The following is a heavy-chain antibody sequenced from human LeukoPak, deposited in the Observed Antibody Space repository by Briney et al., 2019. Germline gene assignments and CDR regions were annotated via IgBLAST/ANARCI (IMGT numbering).Heavy chain of an antibody. CDR1: GFTFSSYS. CDR3: ARGMNIVATNFDY. V-gene: IGHV3-21*01. J-gene: IGHJ4*02. CDR2: ISSSSYI. D-gene: IGHD5-12*01. Sequence: GGSLRLSCAASGFTFSSYSMNWVRQAPGKGLEWVSSISSSSYIYYADSVKSRFTISRDNAKNSLYLQMNSLRAEDTAVYYCARGMNIVATNFDYWGQGTLVTVSS.